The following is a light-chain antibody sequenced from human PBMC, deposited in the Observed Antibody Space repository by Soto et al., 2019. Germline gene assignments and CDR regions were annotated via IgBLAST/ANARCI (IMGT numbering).Light chain of an antibody. CDR2: KAS. CDR1: QTISSW. V-gene: IGKV1-5*03. J-gene: IGKJ1*01. CDR3: QHYNSYSEA. Sequence: DIQITQSPSTLSGSVGDRVTITFRASQTISSWLAWYQQKPGKAPKLLIYKASTLKSGVPSRFSGSGSGTEFTLTISSLQHDDFATYYCQHYNSYSEAFGQGTKVDIK.